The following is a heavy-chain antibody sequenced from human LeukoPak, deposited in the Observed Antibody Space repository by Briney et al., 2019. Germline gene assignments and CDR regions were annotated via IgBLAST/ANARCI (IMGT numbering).Heavy chain of an antibody. Sequence: GGSLRLSCAASGFTFSDHYMDWVRQAPGKGLEWVGRTGNKANGYTTEYAASVKGRFTISRDDSKNSLYLQMNSLKTEDTAVYYCTRVHSSTWYGSYFDYWGQGTLVTVSS. CDR1: GFTFSDHY. CDR3: TRVHSSTWYGSYFDY. D-gene: IGHD6-13*01. V-gene: IGHV3-72*01. J-gene: IGHJ4*02. CDR2: TGNKANGYTT.